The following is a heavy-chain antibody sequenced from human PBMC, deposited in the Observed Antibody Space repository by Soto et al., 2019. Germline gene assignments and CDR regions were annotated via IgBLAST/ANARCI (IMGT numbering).Heavy chain of an antibody. V-gene: IGHV4-61*01. CDR1: GGSGSRGRSY. CDR3: ARGTEGWYKGRYYYGMDI. J-gene: IGHJ6*02. D-gene: IGHD6-19*01. Sequence: SGILSLTCPVFGGSGSRGRSYRCWIRQPPGKGLEWIGYIYYSWSTNYNPSLKSRVTISVDTSKNQFSLKLSSVTAADTAVYYCARGTEGWYKGRYYYGMDIWGQGTTVNV. CDR2: IYYSWST.